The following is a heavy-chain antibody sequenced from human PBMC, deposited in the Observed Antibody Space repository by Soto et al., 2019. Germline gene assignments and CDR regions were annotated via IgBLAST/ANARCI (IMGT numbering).Heavy chain of an antibody. CDR2: INPNSGGT. CDR3: ARERHDTMYYDFWSGYYTFDY. D-gene: IGHD3-3*01. Sequence: QVQLVQSGAEVKKPGASAKVSCKASGYTFTGYYMHWVRQAPGQGLEWMGWINPNSGGTNYAQKFQGWVTMTRDTSISTAYMELSRLRSDDTAVYYCARERHDTMYYDFWSGYYTFDYWGQGTLVTVSS. CDR1: GYTFTGYY. V-gene: IGHV1-2*04. J-gene: IGHJ4*02.